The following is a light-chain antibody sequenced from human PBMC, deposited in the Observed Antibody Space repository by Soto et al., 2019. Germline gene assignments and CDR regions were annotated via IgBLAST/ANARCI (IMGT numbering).Light chain of an antibody. Sequence: IVMTQSPLSLPVTPGEPASISCRSSQSLLHSNGYNYLDWYLQKPGQSPQLLIYLGSNRASGVPDGFSGSGSGTDFTLKISRVEAEDVGVYYCMQALQTLWTFGQGAKVDIK. J-gene: IGKJ1*01. CDR2: LGS. V-gene: IGKV2-28*01. CDR3: MQALQTLWT. CDR1: QSLLHSNGYNY.